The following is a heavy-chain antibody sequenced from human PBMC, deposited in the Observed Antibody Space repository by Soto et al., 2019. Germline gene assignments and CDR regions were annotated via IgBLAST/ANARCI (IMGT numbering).Heavy chain of an antibody. V-gene: IGHV1-69*01. CDR3: ARSQGSSTSLEIYYYYYYGMDV. D-gene: IGHD2-2*01. CDR1: GGTFSSYA. J-gene: IGHJ6*02. Sequence: QVQLVQSGAEVKKPGSLVKVSCKASGGTFSSYAISWVRQAPGQGLEWMGGIIPIVGSANYAQKFQGRVTITADESTSTAYMELSSLRSEDTAVYYCARSQGSSTSLEIYYYYYYGMDVWGQGTMVTVSS. CDR2: IIPIVGSA.